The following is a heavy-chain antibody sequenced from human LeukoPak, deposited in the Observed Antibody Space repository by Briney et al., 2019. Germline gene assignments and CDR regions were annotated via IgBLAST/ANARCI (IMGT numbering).Heavy chain of an antibody. CDR3: ASRGYSSGGFGY. CDR2: MNPNSGNT. J-gene: IGHJ4*02. D-gene: IGHD6-19*01. V-gene: IGHV1-8*01. CDR1: GYTFTSYD. Sequence: ASVKVSCKAPGYTFTSYDINWVRQATGQGLEWMGWMNPNSGNTGYAQKFQGRVTMTRNTSISTAYMELSSLRSEDTAVYYCASRGYSSGGFGYWGQGTLVTVSS.